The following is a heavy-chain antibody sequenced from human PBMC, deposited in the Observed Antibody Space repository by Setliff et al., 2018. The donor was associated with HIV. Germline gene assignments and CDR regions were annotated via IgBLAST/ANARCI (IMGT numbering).Heavy chain of an antibody. Sequence: ASVKVSCKASGYTFTSYAMNWVRQAPGQGLEWMGRMSPKSGNTGNTQKFRGRITMTRDTSTNTAYMELSSLTSDDTAVYYCARGLNVLSGYTWVVWGQGTPVTVSS. CDR2: MSPKSGNT. CDR1: GYTFTSYA. D-gene: IGHD3-3*01. J-gene: IGHJ4*02. CDR3: ARGLNVLSGYTWVV. V-gene: IGHV1-8*02.